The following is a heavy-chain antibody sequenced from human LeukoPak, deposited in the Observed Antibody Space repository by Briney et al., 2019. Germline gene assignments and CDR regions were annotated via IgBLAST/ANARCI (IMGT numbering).Heavy chain of an antibody. CDR3: AKDGDIVVVIADYAFDI. Sequence: PGGSLRLSCAASGFTFSSYAMSWVRQAPGKGLEWVSAISGSGGSTYYADSVKGRFTNSRDNSKNTLYLQMNSLRAEDTAVYYCAKDGDIVVVIADYAFDIWGQGTMVTVSS. CDR1: GFTFSSYA. J-gene: IGHJ3*02. CDR2: ISGSGGST. V-gene: IGHV3-23*01. D-gene: IGHD2-21*01.